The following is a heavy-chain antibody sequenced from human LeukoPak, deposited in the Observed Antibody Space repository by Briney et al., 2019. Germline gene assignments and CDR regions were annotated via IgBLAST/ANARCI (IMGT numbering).Heavy chain of an antibody. CDR1: GFTFSRYD. CDR3: AGDSYSSGWYPYYFDY. V-gene: IGHV3-13*01. J-gene: IGHJ4*02. CDR2: IGTAGDT. D-gene: IGHD6-19*01. Sequence: GGSLRLSCAASGFTFSRYDMHWVRQATGKGLEWVSGIGTAGDTYYAGFVKGRFTISRENAKNSLYLQMNSLTAGDTAVYYCAGDSYSSGWYPYYFDYWGQGTLVTVSS.